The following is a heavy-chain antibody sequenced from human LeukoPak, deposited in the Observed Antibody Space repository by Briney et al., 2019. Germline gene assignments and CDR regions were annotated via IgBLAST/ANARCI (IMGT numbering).Heavy chain of an antibody. CDR1: GFTFSSYA. D-gene: IGHD3-9*01. V-gene: IGHV3-23*01. Sequence: GGSLRLSCAASGFTFSSYAMSWVRQAPGKGLEWVSAISGSGGSTYYADSVKGRFTISRDNSKNTLYLQMNSLRAEDTAVYYCAKDNEITYYDTLTGLWYFDYWGQGTLVTVSS. CDR3: AKDNEITYYDTLTGLWYFDY. CDR2: ISGSGGST. J-gene: IGHJ4*02.